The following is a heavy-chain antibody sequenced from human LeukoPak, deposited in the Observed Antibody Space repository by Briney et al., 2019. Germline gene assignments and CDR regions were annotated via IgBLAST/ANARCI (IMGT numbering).Heavy chain of an antibody. J-gene: IGHJ4*02. CDR1: GFTFSRYW. CDR2: ISGSSSHT. CDR3: ARDTSSWYY. Sequence: GGSLRLSCAASGFTFSRYWMHWVRQAPGKGLEWVSYISGSSSHTNYADSVKGRFTISRDNAKNSLYLQMNSLRAEDTAVYYCARDTSSWYYWGQGTLVTVSS. D-gene: IGHD6-13*01. V-gene: IGHV3-21*05.